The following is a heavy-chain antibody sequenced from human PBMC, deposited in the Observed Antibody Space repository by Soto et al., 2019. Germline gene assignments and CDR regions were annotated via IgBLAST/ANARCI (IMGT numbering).Heavy chain of an antibody. CDR3: VQSRCGSDCLQTSTSHSYSGLDV. CDR2: IYWVDDK. V-gene: IGHV2-5*02. CDR1: GLSLSTTGVG. Sequence: QITLKESGPTLVKPTQTLTLTCTFSGLSLSTTGVGVGWIRQPPGKALEWLALIYWVDDKRYSPSLKSRLALTXNXSXNXXVLTLSNMEPVDTATYYCVQSRCGSDCLQTSTSHSYSGLDVWGQGPTVTASS. J-gene: IGHJ6*02. D-gene: IGHD2-21*02.